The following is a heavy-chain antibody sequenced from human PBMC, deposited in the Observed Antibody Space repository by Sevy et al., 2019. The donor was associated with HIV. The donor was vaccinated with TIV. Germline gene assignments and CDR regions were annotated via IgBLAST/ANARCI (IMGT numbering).Heavy chain of an antibody. V-gene: IGHV1-69*13. CDR3: ASFNYYDSSGSDVAFDI. Sequence: ASVKVSCKASGGTFSSYAISWVRQAPGQGLEWMGGIIPIFGTANYAQKFQGRVTITADESTSTAYMELSSLRSEDTAVYYCASFNYYDSSGSDVAFDIWGQGTMVTVSS. D-gene: IGHD3-22*01. J-gene: IGHJ3*02. CDR1: GGTFSSYA. CDR2: IIPIFGTA.